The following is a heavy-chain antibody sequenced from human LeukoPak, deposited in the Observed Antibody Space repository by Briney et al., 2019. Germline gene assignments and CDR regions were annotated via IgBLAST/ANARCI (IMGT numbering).Heavy chain of an antibody. Sequence: ASVKVSCKASGYTFTSYGIHWMRQAPGQSLEWMGWISPGNGNTKCSQNSQGRFTITGDTSASTAYMELSSLTSEDTAAYYCTRGSVGSPYYFDYWGQGTLVTVSS. D-gene: IGHD1-26*01. CDR2: ISPGNGNT. CDR1: GYTFTSYG. J-gene: IGHJ4*02. V-gene: IGHV1-3*01. CDR3: TRGSVGSPYYFDY.